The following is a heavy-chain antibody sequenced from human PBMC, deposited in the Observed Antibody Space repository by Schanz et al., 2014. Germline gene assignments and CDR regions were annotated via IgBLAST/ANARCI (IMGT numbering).Heavy chain of an antibody. Sequence: QVQLQESGPGLVKPSGTLSLTCAVSGGSISNANWWSWVRQPPGKGLQWIGEVYHSGGTNYNPSLKSRVTISLDVPKNQFSLRLTSVTAADTAVYYCARSVGMVRRYFDSWGQGNLVTVSS. CDR2: VYHSGGT. V-gene: IGHV4-4*02. J-gene: IGHJ4*02. D-gene: IGHD5-18*01. CDR1: GGSISNANW. CDR3: ARSVGMVRRYFDS.